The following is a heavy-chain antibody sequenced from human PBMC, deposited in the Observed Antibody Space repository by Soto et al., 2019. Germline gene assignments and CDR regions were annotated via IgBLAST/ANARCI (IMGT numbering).Heavy chain of an antibody. CDR2: TYYRSKWYH. V-gene: IGHV6-1*01. CDR1: GDSVSSNNAA. D-gene: IGHD6-13*01. Sequence: SQTLSLTCAISGDSVSSNNAAWNWIRQSPSRGLEWLGRTYYRSKWYHDYAVSVKSRITINPDTSKNQFSLQLNSMTPDDTAVYYCVRDSSGWFREYYYYGMVGPGKRAT. J-gene: IGHJ6*01. CDR3: VRDSSGWFREYYYYGMVG.